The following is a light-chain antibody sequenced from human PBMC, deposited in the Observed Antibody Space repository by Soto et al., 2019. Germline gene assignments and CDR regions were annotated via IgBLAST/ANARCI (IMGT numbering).Light chain of an antibody. CDR2: ASS. Sequence: DIQMTQSPSSLSASVGDRVTVTCRASQGIGTYLVWYQQKRGKAPTVLIYASSTLQTGVPSRFSGTGSGTDFTLTIRSLQPEDFANYYCQQSYSTPSITFGQGTRLEIK. CDR1: QGIGTY. J-gene: IGKJ5*01. V-gene: IGKV1-39*01. CDR3: QQSYSTPSIT.